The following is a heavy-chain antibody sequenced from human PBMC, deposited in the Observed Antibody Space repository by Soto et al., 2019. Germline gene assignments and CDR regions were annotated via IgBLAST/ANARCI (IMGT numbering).Heavy chain of an antibody. J-gene: IGHJ4*02. Sequence: QVQLVESGGGVVQPGMSLRLSCAASGFTFSSYGMHWVRQAPGKGLEWVAVIWYDGSNKYYADSVKGRFTISRDNSKNTLYLQMNSLRAEDTGVYYCAREDYGSGSFDYWGQGTLVTVSS. CDR2: IWYDGSNK. CDR3: AREDYGSGSFDY. V-gene: IGHV3-33*01. D-gene: IGHD3-10*01. CDR1: GFTFSSYG.